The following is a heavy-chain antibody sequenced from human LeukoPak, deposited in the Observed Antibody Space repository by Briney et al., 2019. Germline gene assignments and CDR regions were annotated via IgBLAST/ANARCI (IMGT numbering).Heavy chain of an antibody. J-gene: IGHJ6*02. CDR3: ARDSRFLEWSDPSYYYYGMDV. Sequence: SETLSLTCAVSGGSISSSNWWSWVRQPPGQGLEWIGEIYHSGSTNYNPSLKSRVTISVDKSKNQFSLKLSSVTAADTAVYYCARDSRFLEWSDPSYYYYGMDVWGQGTTVTVSS. CDR1: GGSISSSNW. D-gene: IGHD3-3*01. CDR2: IYHSGST. V-gene: IGHV4-4*02.